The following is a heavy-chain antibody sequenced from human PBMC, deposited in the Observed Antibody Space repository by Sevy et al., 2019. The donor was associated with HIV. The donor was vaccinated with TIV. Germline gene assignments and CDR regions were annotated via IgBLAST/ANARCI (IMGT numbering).Heavy chain of an antibody. CDR3: ADIYAAQTM. J-gene: IGHJ4*02. V-gene: IGHV3-73*01. CDR1: GFTFSGAN. Sequence: GGSLRLSCAASGFTFSGANIDWVRQASGKGLEGVGRIRNKAGGQATEYSASVKGRFTISRDDSKNTAYLQMDGLKTEDTAVYYCADIYAAQTMWGQGTLVTVSS. CDR2: IRNKAGGQAT. D-gene: IGHD3-10*01.